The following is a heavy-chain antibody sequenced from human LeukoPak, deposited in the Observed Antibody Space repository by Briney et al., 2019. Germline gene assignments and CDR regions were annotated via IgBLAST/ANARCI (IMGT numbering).Heavy chain of an antibody. CDR1: GGSISSYY. J-gene: IGHJ4*02. CDR3: ARAVRGVILNFDY. V-gene: IGHV4-59*12. CDR2: IYYSGST. Sequence: SETLSLTCTVSGGSISSYYWSWIRQPPGKGLEWIGYIYYSGSTYYNPSLKSRVTISVDRSKNQFSLKLSSVTAADTAVYYCARAVRGVILNFDYWGQGTLVTVSS. D-gene: IGHD3-10*01.